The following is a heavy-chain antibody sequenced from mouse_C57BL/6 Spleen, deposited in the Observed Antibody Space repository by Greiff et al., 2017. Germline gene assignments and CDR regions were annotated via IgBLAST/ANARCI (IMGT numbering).Heavy chain of an antibody. CDR1: GYTFTSYW. CDR3: ATYSNYPGYYAMDY. CDR2: IDPSDSET. Sequence: QVQLQQPGAELVRPGSSVKLSCKASGYTFTSYWMHWVKQRPIQGLEWIGNIDPSDSETHYNQKFKDKATLTVDKSSSTAYMQLSSLTSEDSAVYYCATYSNYPGYYAMDYWGQGNSVTVSS. V-gene: IGHV1-52*01. J-gene: IGHJ4*01. D-gene: IGHD2-5*01.